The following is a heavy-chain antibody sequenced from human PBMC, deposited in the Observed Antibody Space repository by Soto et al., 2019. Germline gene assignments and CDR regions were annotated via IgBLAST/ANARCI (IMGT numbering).Heavy chain of an antibody. V-gene: IGHV3-23*01. J-gene: IGHJ4*02. CDR3: AKTKYCGGVSSYSAPGYFDY. Sequence: EVQLLESGGGLVQPGGSLRLSCAASGFTFSSYAMSWVRQAPGKGLEWVSAISGSGGSTYYADSVKGRFTISRDNSKNTLYLQMNSLRAEETAVYYCAKTKYCGGVSSYSAPGYFDYWGQGTLVTVSS. CDR2: ISGSGGST. CDR1: GFTFSSYA. D-gene: IGHD2-15*01.